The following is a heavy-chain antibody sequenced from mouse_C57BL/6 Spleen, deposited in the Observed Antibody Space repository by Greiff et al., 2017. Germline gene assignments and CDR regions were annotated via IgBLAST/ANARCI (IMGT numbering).Heavy chain of an antibody. CDR2: ISSGGDYI. CDR3: TRVGGGYDPCDY. Sequence: EVKLVESGEGLVKPGGSLKLSCAASGFTFSSYAMSWVRQTPEKRLAWVAYISSGGDYIYYADTVKGRFTISRDNARNTLYLQMSSLKSEDTAMYYCTRVGGGYDPCDYWGQGTTLTVSS. V-gene: IGHV5-9-1*02. CDR1: GFTFSSYA. J-gene: IGHJ2*01. D-gene: IGHD2-3*01.